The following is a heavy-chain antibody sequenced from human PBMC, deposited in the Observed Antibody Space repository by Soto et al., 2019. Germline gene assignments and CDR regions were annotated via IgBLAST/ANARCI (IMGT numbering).Heavy chain of an antibody. CDR1: GFTLSDHH. D-gene: IGHD6-19*01. J-gene: IGHJ4*02. CDR3: ARIVKSGWLNY. CDR2: SRNKANTYTT. Sequence: GGSLRLSCAASGFTLSDHHMDWVRQAPGKGLEWVGRSRNKANTYTTEYAASVKGRFTISRDESKNSLYLQMNSLKTEDTAVYYCARIVKSGWLNYWGQGTLVTVSS. V-gene: IGHV3-72*01.